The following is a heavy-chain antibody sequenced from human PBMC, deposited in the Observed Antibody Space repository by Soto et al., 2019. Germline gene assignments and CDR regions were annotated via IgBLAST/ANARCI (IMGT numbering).Heavy chain of an antibody. CDR3: VRDPTDV. CDR1: GYTFTIYY. CDR2: IDLSGGNT. Sequence: GASVKVSCKASGYTFTIYYIEWVLQAPGQGLEWLGIIDLSGGNTSYAQKFQGRVTMTRDTSTSTVYMELSSLRSEDTAVYYCVRDPTDVWGQGTTVTVSS. J-gene: IGHJ6*02. V-gene: IGHV1-46*01.